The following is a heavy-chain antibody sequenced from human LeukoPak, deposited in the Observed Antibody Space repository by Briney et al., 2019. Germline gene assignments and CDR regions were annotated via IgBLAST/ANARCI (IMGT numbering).Heavy chain of an antibody. V-gene: IGHV1-18*01. CDR2: ISAYNGNT. Sequence: ASVKVSCKASGYTFTSYGISWVRQAPGQGLEWMGWISAYNGNTNYAQKLQGRVTMTTDTSTSTAYMELRSLRSDDTAVYYCARDHPKGWSYSSSSGWFDPWGQGTLVTVSS. CDR1: GYTFTSYG. J-gene: IGHJ5*02. CDR3: ARDHPKGWSYSSSSGWFDP. D-gene: IGHD6-6*01.